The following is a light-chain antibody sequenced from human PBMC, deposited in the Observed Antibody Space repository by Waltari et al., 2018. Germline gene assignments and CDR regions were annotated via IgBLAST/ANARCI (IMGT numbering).Light chain of an antibody. CDR1: SGSLSTTSY. J-gene: IGLJ3*02. V-gene: IGLV8-61*01. Sequence: QTVVTQEPSLSVSPGGTVTLTCALSSGSLSTTSYATWYQQTPGQAPRTLVYKANAPSSGVPDRFSGSILGNTAALTITGAHADDESDYYCALYMGSGIWVFGGGTRLTVL. CDR2: KAN. CDR3: ALYMGSGIWV.